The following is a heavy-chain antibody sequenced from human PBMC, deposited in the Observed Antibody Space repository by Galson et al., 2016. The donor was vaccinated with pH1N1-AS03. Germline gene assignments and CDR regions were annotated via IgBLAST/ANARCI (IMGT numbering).Heavy chain of an antibody. J-gene: IGHJ6*02. D-gene: IGHD6-6*01. CDR2: IMPIFGTT. V-gene: IGHV1-69*06. CDR3: ARARERVQHDYYYALDV. CDR1: GCIFNSHA. Sequence: SVKVSCKASGCIFNSHAFSWARQAPGQGLEWMGRIMPIFGTTNYAQKFQGRVTISADKSSNTTYMEVSSLTSEDTAVYYCARARERVQHDYYYALDVWGQGTPLTVSS.